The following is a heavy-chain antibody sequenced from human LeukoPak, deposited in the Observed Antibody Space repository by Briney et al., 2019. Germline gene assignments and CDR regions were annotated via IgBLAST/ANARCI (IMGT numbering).Heavy chain of an antibody. Sequence: ASVKVSCKAAGYTFTSYGISWVRQAPGQGLEWMGWISAYNGNTNYAQKLQGRVTMTTDTSTSTVYMELRSLRSDDTAVYYCARGGLYCSSTSCYGVEYWGQGTLVTVSS. CDR2: ISAYNGNT. CDR1: GYTFTSYG. J-gene: IGHJ4*02. CDR3: ARGGLYCSSTSCYGVEY. V-gene: IGHV1-18*04. D-gene: IGHD2-2*01.